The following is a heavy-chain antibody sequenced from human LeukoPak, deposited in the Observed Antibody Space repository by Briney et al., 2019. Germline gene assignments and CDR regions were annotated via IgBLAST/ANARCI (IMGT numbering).Heavy chain of an antibody. CDR1: GFIFSHYG. Sequence: GGSLRLSCAASGFIFSHYGMHWVRQAPGKGLEWVAFIRYDGSNKNYADSVKGRFTISRDNFMSTVYLQMNSLRAEDTAVYYCAKDRQTITIFGVVNTPRANFDYWGQGTLVTVSS. V-gene: IGHV3-30*02. D-gene: IGHD3-3*01. CDR2: IRYDGSNK. CDR3: AKDRQTITIFGVVNTPRANFDY. J-gene: IGHJ4*02.